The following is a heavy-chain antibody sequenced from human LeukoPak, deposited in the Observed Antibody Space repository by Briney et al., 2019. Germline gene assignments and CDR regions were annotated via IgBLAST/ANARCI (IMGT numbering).Heavy chain of an antibody. V-gene: IGHV3-30*01. Sequence: GGSLRLSCAASGFTFSSYAMHWVRQAPGKGLEWVAVISYDGSNKYYADSVKGRFTISRDNSKNTLYLQTNSLRAEDTAVYYCARPYSGRKDNYFDYWGQGTLVTVSS. CDR1: GFTFSSYA. D-gene: IGHD5-12*01. CDR3: ARPYSGRKDNYFDY. CDR2: ISYDGSNK. J-gene: IGHJ4*02.